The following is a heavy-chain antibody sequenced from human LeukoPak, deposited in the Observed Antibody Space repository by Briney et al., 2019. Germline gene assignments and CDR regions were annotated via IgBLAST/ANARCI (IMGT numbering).Heavy chain of an antibody. CDR3: ARALYDYVWGSYDY. CDR1: GFTFDDYG. D-gene: IGHD3-16*01. Sequence: GGSLRLSCAASGFTFDDYGMSWVRQAPGKGLEWVSGINWNGGSTGYAGSVKGRFTISRDNAKNSLYLQMNSLRAEDTALYYCARALYDYVWGSYDYWGQGTLVTVSS. CDR2: INWNGGST. V-gene: IGHV3-20*04. J-gene: IGHJ4*02.